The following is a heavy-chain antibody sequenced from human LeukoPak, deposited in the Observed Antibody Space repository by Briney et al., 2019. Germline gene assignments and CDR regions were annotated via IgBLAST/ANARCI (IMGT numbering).Heavy chain of an antibody. J-gene: IGHJ4*02. Sequence: GGSLRLSCAASGFTFSTYEMNWVRQAPGKGLEWVGRIKSKTDGGTTDYAAPVKGRFSISRDDSKNTLYLQMNSLKTEDTAVYYCTTDLTTGTGALDYWGQGTLVTVSS. CDR1: GFTFSTYE. CDR2: IKSKTDGGTT. CDR3: TTDLTTGTGALDY. D-gene: IGHD4-17*01. V-gene: IGHV3-15*01.